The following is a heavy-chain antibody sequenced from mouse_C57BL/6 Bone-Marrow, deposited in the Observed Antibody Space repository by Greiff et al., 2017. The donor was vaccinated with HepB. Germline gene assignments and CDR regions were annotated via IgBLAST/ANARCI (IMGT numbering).Heavy chain of an antibody. J-gene: IGHJ4*01. V-gene: IGHV1-15*01. CDR3: TTCPYPYAMDY. CDR2: IDPETGGT. CDR1: GYTFTDYE. Sequence: VQLQESGAELVRPGASVTLSCKASGYTFTDYEMHWVKQTPVHGLKWIGAIDPETGGTAYNQKFKGKAILTADKSSSTAYMELRSLTSEDSAVYYCTTCPYPYAMDYWGQGTSVTVSS. D-gene: IGHD5-1*01.